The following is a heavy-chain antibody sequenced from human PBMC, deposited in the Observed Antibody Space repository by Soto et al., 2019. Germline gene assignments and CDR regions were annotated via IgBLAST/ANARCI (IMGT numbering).Heavy chain of an antibody. CDR2: IYYSGST. CDR1: GGSISSYY. Sequence: QVRLQESGPGLVKPSETLSLTCTVSGGSISSYYWSWIRQPPGKGLEWIGYIYYSGSTNYTPSLVARGALTVDTPKSLFCRKLSAVPAANAAVYSSAGQCGAGCDSWWNPNGDPWG. CDR3: AGQCGAGCDSWWNPNGDP. J-gene: IGHJ5*02. V-gene: IGHV4-59*08. D-gene: IGHD2-15*01.